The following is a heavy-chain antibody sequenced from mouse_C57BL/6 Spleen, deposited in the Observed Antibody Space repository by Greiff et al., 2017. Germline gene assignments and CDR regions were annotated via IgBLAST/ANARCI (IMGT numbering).Heavy chain of an antibody. Sequence: VQRVESGAELVRPGASVTLSCKASGYTFTDYEMHWVKQTPVHGLEWIGAIDPETGGTAYNQKFKGKAILTADKSSSTAYMELRSLTSEDSAVYYCTRQSYLDYWGQGTTLTVSS. CDR1: GYTFTDYE. J-gene: IGHJ2*01. V-gene: IGHV1-15*01. D-gene: IGHD2-12*01. CDR2: IDPETGGT. CDR3: TRQSYLDY.